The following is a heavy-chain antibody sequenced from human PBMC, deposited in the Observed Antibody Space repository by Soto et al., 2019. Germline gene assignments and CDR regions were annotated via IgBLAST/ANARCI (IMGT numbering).Heavy chain of an antibody. CDR1: GFTFISSA. J-gene: IGHJ6*02. CDR2: IVVGSGNT. V-gene: IGHV1-58*01. Sequence: SVKVSCKASGFTFISSAVQWVRQARGQRLEWIGWIVVGSGNTNYAQKFQERVTITRDMSTSTAYMELSSLRSEDTAVYYCAAVFSSSWFPYYYGMDVWGQGTTVTVSS. CDR3: AAVFSSSWFPYYYGMDV. D-gene: IGHD6-13*01.